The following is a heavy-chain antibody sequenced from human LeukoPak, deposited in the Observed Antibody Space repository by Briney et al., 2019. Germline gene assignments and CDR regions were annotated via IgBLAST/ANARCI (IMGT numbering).Heavy chain of an antibody. V-gene: IGHV4-30-4*01. D-gene: IGHD2-15*01. CDR1: GGSISSGDYS. Sequence: SQTLSLTCTVSGGSISSGDYSWSWIRQPPGKGLEWIGYIYYSGSTYYNPSLKSRVTISVDTSKNQFSLKLSSVTAADTAVYYCASRDSGHYGMDVWGQGTTITVSS. J-gene: IGHJ6*02. CDR2: IYYSGST. CDR3: ASRDSGHYGMDV.